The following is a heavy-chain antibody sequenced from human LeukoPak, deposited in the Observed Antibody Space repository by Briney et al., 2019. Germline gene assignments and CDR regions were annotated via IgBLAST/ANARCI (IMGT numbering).Heavy chain of an antibody. J-gene: IGHJ3*02. CDR2: NSGSGGST. D-gene: IGHD2-21*02. CDR3: AKRGLGDREAFDI. Sequence: PGGSLRPSCAASGFTFNTYAMSCVSQAPGKGLEWVSSNSGSGGSTYYADSVEGRFTLSRDNSKNTLYLQMNSLRAEDTAVYYCAKRGLGDREAFDIWGQGTMVTVSS. V-gene: IGHV3-23*01. CDR1: GFTFNTYA.